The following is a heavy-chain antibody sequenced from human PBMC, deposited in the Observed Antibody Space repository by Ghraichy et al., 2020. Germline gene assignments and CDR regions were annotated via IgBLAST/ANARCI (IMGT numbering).Heavy chain of an antibody. J-gene: IGHJ4*02. CDR1: GFIFSSYA. CDR2: IMGSGDGT. Sequence: GGSLRLSCAASGFIFSSYAMSWVRQAPGKGLEWVSNIMGSGDGTDYADFVKGRFTISRDNSKNTLYLQMNSLSVEDTAVYYCAKDKWSGYFDLWGQGTLVTVSS. D-gene: IGHD3-3*01. V-gene: IGHV3-23*01. CDR3: AKDKWSGYFDL.